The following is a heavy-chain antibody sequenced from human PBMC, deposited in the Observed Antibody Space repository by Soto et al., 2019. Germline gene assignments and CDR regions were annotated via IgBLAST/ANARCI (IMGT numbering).Heavy chain of an antibody. CDR3: ARIDCTGNNCNPYYHYGMDV. CDR1: GFTFNTYG. Sequence: GGSLRLSCAASGFTFNTYGMHWVRQVPGKGLQWVAVIWYDGSVKYYADSVRGRFTVSRDNSRNTLYLQMNSLRDEDTAVYYCARIDCTGNNCNPYYHYGMDVWGQGTTVTVSS. V-gene: IGHV3-33*01. CDR2: IWYDGSVK. J-gene: IGHJ6*02. D-gene: IGHD2-8*02.